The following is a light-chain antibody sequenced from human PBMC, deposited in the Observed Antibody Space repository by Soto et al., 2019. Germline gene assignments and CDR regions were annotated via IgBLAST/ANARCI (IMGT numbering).Light chain of an antibody. CDR3: QQYGSSWWT. CDR1: QSVSSSY. Sequence: EIVLTQSPGTLSLSPGERATLSCRASQSVSSSYLAWYQQKPGQAPRLLIYGASSRATGIPDRFSGSGSGTDFTLTISRLGPEDFEVYYCQQYGSSWWTFGQGTKVDIK. J-gene: IGKJ1*01. V-gene: IGKV3-20*01. CDR2: GAS.